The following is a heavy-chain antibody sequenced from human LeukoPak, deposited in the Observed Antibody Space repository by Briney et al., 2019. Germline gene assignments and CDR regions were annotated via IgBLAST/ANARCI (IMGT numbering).Heavy chain of an antibody. CDR3: ARGSSGWYIYMDV. J-gene: IGHJ6*03. CDR2: ISGSGGTT. D-gene: IGHD6-19*01. Sequence: PGGSLRLSCAASGFTFSSYGMSWVRQAPGKGLEGVSAISGSGGTTYYADSVKGRFHISRDNDKDTLYLQMNSLRAEDTAVYYCARGSSGWYIYMDVWGKGTTVTVSS. V-gene: IGHV3-23*01. CDR1: GFTFSSYG.